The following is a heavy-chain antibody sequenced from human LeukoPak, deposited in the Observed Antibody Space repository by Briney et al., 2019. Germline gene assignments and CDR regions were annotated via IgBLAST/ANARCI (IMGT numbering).Heavy chain of an antibody. CDR2: INPDTGDK. J-gene: IGHJ4*02. V-gene: IGHV1-8*03. CDR1: GYTFTNYH. CDR3: ARTTSMTASGYDY. Sequence: GASVKVSCKAPGYTFTNYHINWVRQASGQGLEWMTWINPDTGDKGYARKFQDRVTITTDTSISTAYMELSSLSSEDTAVYFCARTTSMTASGYDYWGRGTLVTVSS. D-gene: IGHD2-21*02.